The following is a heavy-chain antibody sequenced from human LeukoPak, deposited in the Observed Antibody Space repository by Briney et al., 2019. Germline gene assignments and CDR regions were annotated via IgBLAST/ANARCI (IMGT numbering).Heavy chain of an antibody. V-gene: IGHV3-21*01. Sequence: GGSLRLSCAASGFTVSSNYMNWVRQAPGRGLEWVSSISSSSSYIYYADSVKGRFTISRDNAKNSVYLQMNSLRAEDTAVYYCASRRSGTYYLGYWGQGTLVTVSS. J-gene: IGHJ4*02. CDR2: ISSSSSYI. D-gene: IGHD1-26*01. CDR1: GFTVSSNY. CDR3: ASRRSGTYYLGY.